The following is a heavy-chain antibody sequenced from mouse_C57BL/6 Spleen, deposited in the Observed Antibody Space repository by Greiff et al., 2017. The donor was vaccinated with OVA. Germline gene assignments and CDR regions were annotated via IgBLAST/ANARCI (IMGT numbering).Heavy chain of an antibody. CDR1: GYTFTSYW. D-gene: IGHD1-1*01. CDR3: ARADYGRGYFGV. Sequence: QVQLQQPGAELVRPGSSVKLSCKASGYTFTSYWMHWVKQRPIQGLEWIGNIDPSDSETHYNQKFKDKATLTVDKSSSTAYMQRSSLTSEDSAVYYCARADYGRGYFGVWGTGTTVTVSS. CDR2: IDPSDSET. J-gene: IGHJ1*03. V-gene: IGHV1-52*01.